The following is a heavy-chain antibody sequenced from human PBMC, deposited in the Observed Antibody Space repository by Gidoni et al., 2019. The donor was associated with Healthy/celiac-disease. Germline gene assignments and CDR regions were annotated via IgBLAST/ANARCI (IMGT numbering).Heavy chain of an antibody. V-gene: IGHV1-46*01. CDR3: ARAIRRGAPFDP. J-gene: IGHJ5*02. CDR2: SNPSGGST. Sequence: QVQLVQSGAEVKKPGASVKVSCQASGYTFTSYYMHWVRQAPGQGLAWMGISNPSGGSTSYAQKFQGRVTMTRDTSTSTVYMELSSLRSEDTAVYYCARAIRRGAPFDPWGQGTLVTVSS. D-gene: IGHD3-10*01. CDR1: GYTFTSYY.